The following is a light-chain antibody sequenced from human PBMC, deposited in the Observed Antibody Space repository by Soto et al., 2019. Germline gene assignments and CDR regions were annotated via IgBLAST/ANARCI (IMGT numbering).Light chain of an antibody. Sequence: QSALTQPASVSGSPGQLITISCTGTTSDIGGYNYVSWYQQHPGKAPKLMLYDVTSRPSGVSHRFSGSKSANTASLTISGRLAEDEADYYCSSYASGSALVLFGGGTKLTVL. V-gene: IGLV2-14*03. J-gene: IGLJ2*01. CDR1: TSDIGGYNY. CDR3: SSYASGSALVL. CDR2: DVT.